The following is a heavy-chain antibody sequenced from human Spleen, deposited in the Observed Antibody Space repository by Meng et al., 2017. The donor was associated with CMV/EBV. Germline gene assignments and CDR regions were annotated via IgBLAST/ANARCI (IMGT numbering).Heavy chain of an antibody. V-gene: IGHV1-2*02. CDR2: IHPHRGDT. CDR1: GYTFTAHY. CDR3: ARGGLSTALPEAPSSSSIDN. D-gene: IGHD2/OR15-2a*01. Sequence: ASVKVSCKATGYTFTAHYFHWVRQAPGQGLEWMGWIHPHRGDTNYAQQFQGRVTLTRDTSINTGYMELTRLTSDDTAVYYCARGGLSTALPEAPSSSSIDNWGQGTLVTVSS. J-gene: IGHJ4*02.